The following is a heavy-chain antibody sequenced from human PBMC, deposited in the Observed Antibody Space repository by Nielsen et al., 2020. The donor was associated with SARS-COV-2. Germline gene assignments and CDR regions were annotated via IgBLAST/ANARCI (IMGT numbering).Heavy chain of an antibody. CDR3: ARMGSYCGGDCYSGPPDY. J-gene: IGHJ4*02. CDR1: GYSFTSYW. CDR2: IYPGDSDT. Sequence: GGSLRLSCKGSGYSFTSYWIGWVRQMPGKGLEWMGIIYPGDSDTRYSPSFQGQVTISADKSISTAYLQWSSLKASDTAMYYCARMGSYCGGDCYSGPPDYWGQGTLVTVSS. D-gene: IGHD2-21*02. V-gene: IGHV5-51*01.